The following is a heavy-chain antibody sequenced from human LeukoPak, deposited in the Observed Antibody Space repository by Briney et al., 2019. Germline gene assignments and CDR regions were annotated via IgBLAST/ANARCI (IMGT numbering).Heavy chain of an antibody. CDR3: ARHRNYYYGMDV. CDR1: GGSFSGYY. Sequence: KPSETLSLTCAVYGGSFSGYYWSWIRQPPGKGLEWIGEINHSGSTNYNPSLKSRVTISVDTSKNQFSLKLSSVTAADTAVYYCARHRNYYYGMDVWGQGTTVTVSS. V-gene: IGHV4-34*01. CDR2: INHSGST. J-gene: IGHJ6*02.